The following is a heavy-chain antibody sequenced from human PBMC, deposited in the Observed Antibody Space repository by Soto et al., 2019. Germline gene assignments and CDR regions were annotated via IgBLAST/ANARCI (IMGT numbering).Heavy chain of an antibody. J-gene: IGHJ3*02. V-gene: IGHV1-69*04. Sequence: SVKVSCKASGGTFSSYTISWVRQAPGQGLEWMGRIIPILGIANYAQKFQGRVTITADKSTSTAYMELSSLRSEDTAVYYCARDRYYYDSSGYGAFDIWGQGTMVTVSS. D-gene: IGHD3-22*01. CDR2: IIPILGIA. CDR1: GGTFSSYT. CDR3: ARDRYYYDSSGYGAFDI.